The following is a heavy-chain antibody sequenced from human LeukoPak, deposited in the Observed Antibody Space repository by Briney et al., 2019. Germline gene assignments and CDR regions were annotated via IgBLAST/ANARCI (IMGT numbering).Heavy chain of an antibody. V-gene: IGHV4-34*01. D-gene: IGHD3-10*01. CDR2: INHSGST. CDR3: ARRVRGVNDAFDI. Sequence: PSETLSLTCAVYGGSFSDYYWSWIRQPPGKGLEWIGEINHSGSTNYNPSLKSRVTISVDTSKNHFSLKLRFMTAADTAVYYCARRVRGVNDAFDIWGQGTMVTVPS. CDR1: GGSFSDYY. J-gene: IGHJ3*02.